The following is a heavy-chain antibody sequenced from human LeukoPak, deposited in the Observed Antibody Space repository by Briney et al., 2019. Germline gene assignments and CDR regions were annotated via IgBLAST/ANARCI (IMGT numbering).Heavy chain of an antibody. CDR2: ISGSGGST. V-gene: IGHV3-23*01. CDR1: GFTFSSYA. Sequence: PGGSLRLSCAASGFTFSSYAMSWVRQAPGKGLEWVSAISGSGGSTYYADSVKGRFTISRDNSKNTLYLQMNSLRAEDTAVYYCAKGLEPFRRIAVAGTLDYWGQGTLVTVSS. CDR3: AKGLEPFRRIAVAGTLDY. D-gene: IGHD6-19*01. J-gene: IGHJ4*02.